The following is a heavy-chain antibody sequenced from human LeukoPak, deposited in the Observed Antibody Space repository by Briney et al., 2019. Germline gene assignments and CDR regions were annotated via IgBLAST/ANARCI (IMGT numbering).Heavy chain of an antibody. V-gene: IGHV4-34*01. CDR1: GGSFSGYY. J-gene: IGHJ5*02. Sequence: NPSETLSLTCAVYGGSFSGYYWSWIRQPPGKGLEWIGEINHSGSTNYNPSLKSRVTISVDTSKNQFSPKLSSVTAADTAVYYCGRLWRRPNWFDPWGQGTLVTVSS. D-gene: IGHD3-16*01. CDR2: INHSGST. CDR3: GRLWRRPNWFDP.